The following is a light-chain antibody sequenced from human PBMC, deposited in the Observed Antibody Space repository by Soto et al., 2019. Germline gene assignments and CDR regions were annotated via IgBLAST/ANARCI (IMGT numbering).Light chain of an antibody. J-gene: IGKJ4*01. Sequence: IVMTQSPATLSESPGERATLSCRASQSVSSNLAWYQQKRGQAPRLLISGTSTRATGIPARFSGSGSGTEFTLTISSLQSEDFAVYYCQQYNKWPLTFGGGTKVEIK. V-gene: IGKV3-15*01. CDR2: GTS. CDR1: QSVSSN. CDR3: QQYNKWPLT.